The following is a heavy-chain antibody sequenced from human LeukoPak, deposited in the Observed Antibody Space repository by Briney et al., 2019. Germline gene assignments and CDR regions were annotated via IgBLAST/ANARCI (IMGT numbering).Heavy chain of an antibody. Sequence: GGSLRLSCAASGFAFSNYAMSWVRQAPGKGLEWVSAISGSGGSTYYADSVKGRFTISRDNSKNTLCLQMNSLRAEDTAVYYCAKETNYSSGWYWGQVDYWGREPWSPSPQ. V-gene: IGHV3-23*01. CDR1: GFAFSNYA. CDR2: ISGSGGST. CDR3: AKETNYSSGWYWGQVDY. J-gene: IGHJ4*02. D-gene: IGHD6-19*01.